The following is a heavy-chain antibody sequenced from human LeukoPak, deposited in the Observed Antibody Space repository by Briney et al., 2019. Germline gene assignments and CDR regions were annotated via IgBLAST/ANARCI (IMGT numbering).Heavy chain of an antibody. V-gene: IGHV3-66*03. CDR1: GFTFSDYY. Sequence: PGGSLRLSCAASGFTFSDYYMSWIRQAPGKGLEWVSVISSSGNTYYADSVKGRFTISRDNSKNTLYLQMNNLRAEDTSVYHCARDWNGDYCFEDWGQGTLVTVSS. CDR3: ARDWNGDYCFED. D-gene: IGHD2-21*02. CDR2: ISSSGNT. J-gene: IGHJ4*02.